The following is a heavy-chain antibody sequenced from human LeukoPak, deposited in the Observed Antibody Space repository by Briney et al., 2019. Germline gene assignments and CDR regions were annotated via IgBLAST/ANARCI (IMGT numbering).Heavy chain of an antibody. CDR3: TRGSSGRRDN. V-gene: IGHV1-8*01. Sequence: GASVKVSCKASGYTFTSCDIYWVRQATGQGLEWMGWMNPNSGNTGYGQSFQGRITMTRDISIGTAYMELSNLTSEDTAIYYCTRGSSGRRDNWGQGTLVTVSA. CDR1: GYTFTSCD. J-gene: IGHJ4*02. CDR2: MNPNSGNT. D-gene: IGHD6-19*01.